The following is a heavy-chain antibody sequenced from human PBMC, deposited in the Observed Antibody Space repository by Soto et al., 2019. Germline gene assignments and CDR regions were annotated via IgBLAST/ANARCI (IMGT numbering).Heavy chain of an antibody. CDR3: ARDRVLYDILTGYSNHYYYYGMDV. V-gene: IGHV3-48*03. Sequence: PGGALRLSCAASGFTFSSYEMNWVRQARGKGLEWVSYISSSGSTIYYADSVKGRFTISRDNAKNSLYLQMNSLRAEDTAVYYCARDRVLYDILTGYSNHYYYYGMDVWGQGTTVTVSS. J-gene: IGHJ6*02. CDR1: GFTFSSYE. D-gene: IGHD3-9*01. CDR2: ISSSGSTI.